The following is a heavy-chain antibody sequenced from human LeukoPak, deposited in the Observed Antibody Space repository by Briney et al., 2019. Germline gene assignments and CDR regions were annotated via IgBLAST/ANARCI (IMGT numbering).Heavy chain of an antibody. CDR2: IIPIFGTA. CDR1: GGTFSSYA. D-gene: IGHD6-6*01. CDR3: ARVEGIAARPPFDP. V-gene: IGHV1-69*05. Sequence: SVKVSCKAPGGTFSSYAISWVRQAPGQGLEWMGGIIPIFGTANYAQKFQGRVTITTDESTSTAYMELSSLRSEDTAVYYCARVEGIAARPPFDPWGQGTLVTVSS. J-gene: IGHJ5*02.